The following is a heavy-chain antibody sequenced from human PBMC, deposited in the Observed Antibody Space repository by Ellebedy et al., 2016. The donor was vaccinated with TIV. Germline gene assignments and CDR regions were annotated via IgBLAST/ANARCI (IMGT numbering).Heavy chain of an antibody. J-gene: IGHJ4*02. Sequence: PGGSLRLSCAVSGFTFSDHYMDWVRLAPGKGPEWVGSSRNKAKSYTTDYAASVKGRFTISRDDSKNSLYLQMNSLKTEDTAIYYCARDTTSDYWGQGALVTVSS. CDR3: ARDTTSDY. D-gene: IGHD1-1*01. CDR1: GFTFSDHY. V-gene: IGHV3-72*01. CDR2: SRNKAKSYTT.